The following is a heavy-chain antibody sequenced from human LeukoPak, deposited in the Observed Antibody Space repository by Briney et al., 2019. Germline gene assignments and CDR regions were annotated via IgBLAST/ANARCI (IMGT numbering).Heavy chain of an antibody. Sequence: PGGSLRLSCAASGFTFSSYWMSLVRQAPGKGLEWVANIKQDGSEKYYVDSVKGRFTISRDNAKNSLYLQMNSLRAEDTAVYYCARESDILTGGAPDYWGQGTLDTVSS. D-gene: IGHD3-9*01. CDR2: IKQDGSEK. CDR1: GFTFSSYW. J-gene: IGHJ4*02. CDR3: ARESDILTGGAPDY. V-gene: IGHV3-7*01.